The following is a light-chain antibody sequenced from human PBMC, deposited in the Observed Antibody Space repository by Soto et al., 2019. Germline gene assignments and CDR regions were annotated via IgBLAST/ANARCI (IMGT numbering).Light chain of an antibody. J-gene: IGKJ5*01. CDR2: DAS. V-gene: IGKV3-15*01. Sequence: EIVMTQSPATLSVSPGEIVTLSCRASQSVSRNLAWYQQKPGQTPRLLILDASARATGVPARFSGSGSGTEFTLTISSLQSDDFAVYYCKQYNSWAAISFGQGTRLEIK. CDR1: QSVSRN. CDR3: KQYNSWAAIS.